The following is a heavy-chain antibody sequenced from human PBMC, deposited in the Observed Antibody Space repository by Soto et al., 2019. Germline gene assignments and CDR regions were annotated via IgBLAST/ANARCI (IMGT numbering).Heavy chain of an antibody. CDR2: INHSGST. J-gene: IGHJ6*02. V-gene: IGHV4-34*01. CDR3: ATLNLYYYGSVSYYNDYHHYRLAV. D-gene: IGHD3-10*01. Sequence: PSETLSLTCAVYGGSFSGYYWSWIRQPPGKGLEWIGEINHSGSTNYNPSLKSRVTISVDTSKNQFSLKLSSVTAADTAVYYCATLNLYYYGSVSYYNDYHHYRLAVWGQGTTVPGSS. CDR1: GGSFSGYY.